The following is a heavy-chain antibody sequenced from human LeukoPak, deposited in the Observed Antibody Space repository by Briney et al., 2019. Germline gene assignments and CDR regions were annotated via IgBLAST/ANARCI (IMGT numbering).Heavy chain of an antibody. J-gene: IGHJ4*02. CDR1: GGSISSYY. CDR2: IYYSGST. V-gene: IGHV4-59*08. CDR3: ARHGLLRYFDWLSYYFDY. Sequence: PSETLSLTCTVSGGSISSYYWSWIRQPPGKGLEWIGYIYYSGSTNYNPSLKSRVTISVDTSKNQFSLKLSSVTAADTAVYYCARHGLLRYFDWLSYYFDYWGQGTLVTVSS. D-gene: IGHD3-9*01.